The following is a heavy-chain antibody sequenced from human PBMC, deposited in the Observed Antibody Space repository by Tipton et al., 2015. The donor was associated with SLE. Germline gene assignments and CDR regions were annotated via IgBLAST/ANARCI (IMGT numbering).Heavy chain of an antibody. J-gene: IGHJ5*02. V-gene: IGHV4-39*07. D-gene: IGHD3-10*01. CDR3: ARGHYYYGSGSYLNWFDP. CDR1: GGSISSSSYY. Sequence: TLSLTCTVSGGSISSSSYYWGWIRQPPGKGLEWIGGIYYSGSTYYNPSLKSRVTISVDTSKNQFSLKLSSVTAADTAVYYCARGHYYYGSGSYLNWFDPWGQGNLVNVSS. CDR2: IYYSGST.